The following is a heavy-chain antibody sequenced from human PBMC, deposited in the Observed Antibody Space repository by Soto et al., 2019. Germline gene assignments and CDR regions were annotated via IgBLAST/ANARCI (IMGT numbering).Heavy chain of an antibody. D-gene: IGHD3-16*01. CDR2: IYHSGST. CDR3: ATVGSQGGYFDY. CDR1: GGSISSGGYS. J-gene: IGHJ4*02. Sequence: PSETLSLTCAVSGGSISSGGYSWSWIRQPPGKGLEWIGYIYHSGSTYYNPSLKSRVTISVDRSKNQFSLKLSSVTAADTAVYYCATVGSQGGYFDYWGQGTLVTVSS. V-gene: IGHV4-30-2*01.